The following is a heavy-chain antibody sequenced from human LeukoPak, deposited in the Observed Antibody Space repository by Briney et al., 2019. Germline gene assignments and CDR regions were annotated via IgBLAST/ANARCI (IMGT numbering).Heavy chain of an antibody. V-gene: IGHV3-21*01. Sequence: GGSLRLSCAASGFTFSSYAMSWVRQAPGKGLEWVPSISSSSSYIYYADSVKGRFTISRDNAKNSLYLQMNSLRAEDTAVYYCARFRSAAAGPFFDYWGQGTLVTVSS. D-gene: IGHD6-13*01. CDR1: GFTFSSYA. CDR2: ISSSSSYI. CDR3: ARFRSAAAGPFFDY. J-gene: IGHJ4*02.